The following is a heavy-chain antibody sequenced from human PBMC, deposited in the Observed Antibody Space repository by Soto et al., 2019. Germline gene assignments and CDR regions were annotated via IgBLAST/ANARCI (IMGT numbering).Heavy chain of an antibody. J-gene: IGHJ4*02. V-gene: IGHV1-18*01. D-gene: IGHD3-3*01. CDR2: INTYNGNT. CDR3: ARVFYDLWTGYLH. CDR1: GYSFTTYG. Sequence: QVQLVQSGAEVKKPGASVKVSCRASGYSFTTYGLSWVRQAPGQGLEWMGWINTYNGNTNYAQKLQGRVTMTTDTATRTAYMELRSLRSDDTAVYYCARVFYDLWTGYLHWGQGTLVSVSS.